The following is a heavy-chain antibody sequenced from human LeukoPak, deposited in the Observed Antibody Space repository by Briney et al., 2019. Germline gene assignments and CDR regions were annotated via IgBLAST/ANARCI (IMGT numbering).Heavy chain of an antibody. CDR3: FRVRGSGWSQSYFDY. CDR2: HRNRDNGYTT. Sequence: PGESLRLSCAASGFTLSDHYMDWLRQAPGTGLEWIGRHRNRDNGYTTEYAASVNGRFTISRDDSKKSLFLQMNGLNTEDTAIYYCFRVRGSGWSQSYFDYWGQGTLVTVSS. V-gene: IGHV3-72*01. J-gene: IGHJ4*01. CDR1: GFTLSDHY. D-gene: IGHD6-19*01.